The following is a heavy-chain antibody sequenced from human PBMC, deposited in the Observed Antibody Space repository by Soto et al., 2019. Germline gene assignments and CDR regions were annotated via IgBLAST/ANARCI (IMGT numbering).Heavy chain of an antibody. CDR2: IIPISGTA. CDR1: GGTFSSYA. Sequence: SVKVSCKASGGTFSSYAISWVRQAPGQGLEWMGGIIPISGTANYAQKFQGRVTITADESTSTAYMELSSLRSEDTAVYYCARGVDDFWKGYGMDVWGQGTTVTVSS. D-gene: IGHD3-3*01. CDR3: ARGVDDFWKGYGMDV. V-gene: IGHV1-69*13. J-gene: IGHJ6*02.